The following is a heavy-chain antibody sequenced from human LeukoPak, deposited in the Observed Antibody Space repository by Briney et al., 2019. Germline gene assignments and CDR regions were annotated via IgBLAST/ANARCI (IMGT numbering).Heavy chain of an antibody. Sequence: QTGGSLRLSCAASGFTFGDYAIHCVRHAPGKGLECVSLISGGGETTLHADSVKGRFTISRESSKNSLYLQMNSLRTEDTALYYCAKVLRGYCSGGSCYGYDFDYWGQGTLVTVSS. CDR1: GFTFGDYA. J-gene: IGHJ4*02. CDR2: ISGGGETT. D-gene: IGHD2-15*01. CDR3: AKVLRGYCSGGSCYGYDFDY. V-gene: IGHV3-43*02.